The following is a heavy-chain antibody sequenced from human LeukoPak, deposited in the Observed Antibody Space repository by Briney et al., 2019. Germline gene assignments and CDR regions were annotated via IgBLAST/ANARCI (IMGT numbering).Heavy chain of an antibody. D-gene: IGHD3-22*01. CDR3: AREGRGYYGDFDY. CDR2: IRSDGSTV. CDR1: GFTFSDYD. Sequence: GGSLRLSCSASGFTFSDYDMNWIRQAPGKGLEWVSYIRSDGSTVYDADSVKGRFFISRDNARNSLYLQMNSLRAEDTAVYYCAREGRGYYGDFDYWGQGTLVTVSS. V-gene: IGHV3-11*01. J-gene: IGHJ4*02.